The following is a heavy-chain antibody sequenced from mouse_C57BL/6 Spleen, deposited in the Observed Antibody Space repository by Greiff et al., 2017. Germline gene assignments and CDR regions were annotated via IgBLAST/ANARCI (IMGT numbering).Heavy chain of an antibody. V-gene: IGHV1-52*01. J-gene: IGHJ3*01. CDR2: IDPSDSET. CDR3: ARGVYYEGWFAY. D-gene: IGHD2-4*01. CDR1: GYTFTSYW. Sequence: QVQLQQPGAELVRPGSSVKLSCKASGYTFTSYWMHWVKQRPIQGLEWIGNIDPSDSETHYNQKFKDKATLTVDKSSSTAYMKLVSLTSEDSAVYYCARGVYYEGWFAYWGQGTLVTVSA.